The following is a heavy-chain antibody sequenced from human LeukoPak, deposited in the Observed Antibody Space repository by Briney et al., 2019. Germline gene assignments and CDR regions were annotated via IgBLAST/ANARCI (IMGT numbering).Heavy chain of an antibody. CDR2: IYYSGST. J-gene: IGHJ4*02. V-gene: IGHV4-30-4*08. CDR1: GGSISSGDYY. CDR3: ARESSSSPGEY. Sequence: PSETLSLTCTVSGGSISSGDYYWSWLRQPPGTGLEWIGYIYYSGSTYYNPSLKSRVTISVDTSKTQFSLKLSSVTAADTAVYYCARESSSSPGEYWGQGTLVTVSS. D-gene: IGHD6-13*01.